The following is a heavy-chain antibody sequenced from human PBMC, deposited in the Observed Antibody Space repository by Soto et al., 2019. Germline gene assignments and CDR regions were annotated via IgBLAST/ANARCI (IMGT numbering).Heavy chain of an antibody. CDR1: GYSFTSYW. V-gene: IGHV5-10-1*01. CDR3: ARIAAADPTDYYYGMDV. D-gene: IGHD6-13*01. Sequence: PGESLKISCKGSGYSFTSYWISWVRQMPGKGLEWMGRIDPSDSYTNYSPSFQGHVTISADKSISTAYLQWSSLKASDTAMYYCARIAAADPTDYYYGMDVWGQGTTVNAP. CDR2: IDPSDSYT. J-gene: IGHJ6*02.